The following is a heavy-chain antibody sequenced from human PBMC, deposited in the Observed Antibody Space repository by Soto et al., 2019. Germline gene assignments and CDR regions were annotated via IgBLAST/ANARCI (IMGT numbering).Heavy chain of an antibody. Sequence: LSLTCAVYDGSFTGFHWTWIRRPPGKGLEWIGEIKHSGSTNYNPSLTRRVTISVDTSKNQFSLKLNSVTAADTAVYYCARGVPFGHYSMDVWGQGTTVTVSS. CDR3: ARGVPFGHYSMDV. D-gene: IGHD3-3*01. CDR2: IKHSGST. V-gene: IGHV4-34*01. J-gene: IGHJ6*02. CDR1: DGSFTGFH.